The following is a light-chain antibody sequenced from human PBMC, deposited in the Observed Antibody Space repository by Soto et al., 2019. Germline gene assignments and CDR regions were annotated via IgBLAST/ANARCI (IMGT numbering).Light chain of an antibody. V-gene: IGKV3-11*01. Sequence: IVLTQSPATLSLSPGERATLSCRASQRVSSYLAWYQQKPGQAPRLLIFDASNRATGIPARFSCIGSGPYFTLTISSQETEDFAVYYWQQRSNWPLTFGGGTKGEIK. CDR1: QRVSSY. CDR2: DAS. CDR3: QQRSNWPLT. J-gene: IGKJ4*01.